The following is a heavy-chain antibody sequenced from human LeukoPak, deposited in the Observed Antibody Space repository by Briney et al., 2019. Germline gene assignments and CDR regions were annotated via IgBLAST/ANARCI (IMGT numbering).Heavy chain of an antibody. J-gene: IGHJ4*02. Sequence: SETLSLTCTVSGASVSSGRYFWSWIRQSPGKGLEWIGYLYYSGSPNYNPSLKSRVTISIDTSKNQFSLRLNSVTAADTAVYYCARVYYYDTNYFDYWGQGTLVTVS. CDR1: GASVSSGRYF. CDR3: ARVYYYDTNYFDY. V-gene: IGHV4-61*01. CDR2: LYYSGSP. D-gene: IGHD3-22*01.